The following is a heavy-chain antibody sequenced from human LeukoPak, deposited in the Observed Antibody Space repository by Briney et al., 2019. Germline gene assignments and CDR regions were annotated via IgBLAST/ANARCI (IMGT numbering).Heavy chain of an antibody. V-gene: IGHV3-66*01. CDR3: ARDGYYDILTGYLATDAFDI. J-gene: IGHJ3*02. Sequence: GGSLRLSCAASGFTFSNNYMNWVRQAPGKGLEWVSVLYSGGSTYYADSVKGRFTISRDNSKNTLYLQMNSLRAEDTAVYYCARDGYYDILTGYLATDAFDIWGQGTMVTVSS. D-gene: IGHD3-9*01. CDR2: LYSGGST. CDR1: GFTFSNNY.